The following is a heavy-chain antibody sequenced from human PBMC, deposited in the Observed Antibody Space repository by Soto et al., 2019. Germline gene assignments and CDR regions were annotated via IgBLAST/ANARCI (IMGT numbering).Heavy chain of an antibody. J-gene: IGHJ4*02. CDR3: ARARWPQLLGDY. V-gene: IGHV1-18*01. Sequence: QIQLVQSGAEVKKSGASVKVSCKASGYTFATYGISWVRQAPGQGLEWMGWISAYNGDTNYAQNLQDRVTMTTDTSTNTAYVELRSLRSADTAVYYCARARWPQLLGDYWGQGTLVTVSS. D-gene: IGHD5-12*01. CDR1: GYTFATYG. CDR2: ISAYNGDT.